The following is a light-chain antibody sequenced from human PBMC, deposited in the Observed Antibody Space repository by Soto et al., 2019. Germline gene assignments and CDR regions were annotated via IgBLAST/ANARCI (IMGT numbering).Light chain of an antibody. CDR1: SSDVGAYKY. Sequence: QSVRTQPASVSGSPGQSITISCTGTSSDVGAYKYVSWYQQHPGKAPKVMIYEVSNRPSGVSNRFSGSKSGNTASLTISGLQAEDEADYFCSSYSSSSTLLVFGTGTKGTVL. J-gene: IGLJ1*01. V-gene: IGLV2-14*01. CDR2: EVS. CDR3: SSYSSSSTLLV.